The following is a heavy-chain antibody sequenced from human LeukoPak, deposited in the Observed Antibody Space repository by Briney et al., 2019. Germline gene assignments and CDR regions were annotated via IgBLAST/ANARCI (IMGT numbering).Heavy chain of an antibody. CDR2: ISAYNGNT. CDR3: ARDSSGWSSGGFQH. Sequence: ASVKVSCKASGYTFTSYGISWVRQAPGQGLEWMGWISAYNGNTNYAQKLQGRVTMTTDTSTSTAYMELRSLRSDDTAVYYCARDSSGWSSGGFQHWGQGTLVTVSS. J-gene: IGHJ1*01. D-gene: IGHD6-19*01. CDR1: GYTFTSYG. V-gene: IGHV1-18*04.